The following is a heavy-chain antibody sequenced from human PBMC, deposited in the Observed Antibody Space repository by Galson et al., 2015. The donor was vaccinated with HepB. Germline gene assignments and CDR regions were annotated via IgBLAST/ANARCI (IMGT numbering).Heavy chain of an antibody. Sequence: SLRLSCAASGFTFSSYGMHWVRQAPGKGLEWVAVISYDGSNKYYADSVKGRFTTSRDNSKNTLYLQMNSLRAEDTAVYYCAKDRASSSWYGGGYWGQGTLVTVAS. CDR3: AKDRASSSWYGGGY. D-gene: IGHD6-13*01. V-gene: IGHV3-30*18. CDR2: ISYDGSNK. J-gene: IGHJ4*02. CDR1: GFTFSSYG.